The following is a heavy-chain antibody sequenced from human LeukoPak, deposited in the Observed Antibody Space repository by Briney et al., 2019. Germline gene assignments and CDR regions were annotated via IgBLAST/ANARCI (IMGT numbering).Heavy chain of an antibody. CDR1: GFTFRSHA. V-gene: IGHV3-23*01. Sequence: GGSLRLSCAATGFTFRSHAMNWVRQAPGKGLEWVSGIGGSGGRTYYADSVTGRFTISRDNSKNTVYLQMNSLRAADTAVYYCARGRIAVALYYGMDVWGHGTTVTVFS. CDR3: ARGRIAVALYYGMDV. CDR2: IGGSGGRT. D-gene: IGHD6-19*01. J-gene: IGHJ6*02.